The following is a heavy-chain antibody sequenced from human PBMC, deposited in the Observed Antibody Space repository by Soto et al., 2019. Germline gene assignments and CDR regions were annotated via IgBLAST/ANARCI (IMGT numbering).Heavy chain of an antibody. CDR2: IYSSGST. CDR3: ARVGRYCSGTTFDTRADV. V-gene: IGHV4-61*01. D-gene: IGHD2-2*01. Sequence: SEPLSLTCTVSGCSVSSDTHYWSWIRQPPGKRLEWIGFIYSSGSTNYNPSLKSRVTMSVDTSKNQFSLKLRSVIVADTAVYHCARVGRYCSGTTFDTRADVWGQGTSVTVS. CDR1: GCSVSSDTHY. J-gene: IGHJ6*02.